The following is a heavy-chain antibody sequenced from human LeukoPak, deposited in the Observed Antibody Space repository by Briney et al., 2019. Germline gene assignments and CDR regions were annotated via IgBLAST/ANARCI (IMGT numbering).Heavy chain of an antibody. Sequence: GASVKVSCKASGYTFINYDITWVRQAPGQGLELMAWISVYNGNTIYAQKLQDRVTLTTDTSTSTAYMELRSLRSDDTALYYCARGGDVRSLDYWGQGTLVTVSS. V-gene: IGHV1-18*04. J-gene: IGHJ4*02. CDR3: ARGGDVRSLDY. CDR1: GYTFINYD. D-gene: IGHD3-16*01. CDR2: ISVYNGNT.